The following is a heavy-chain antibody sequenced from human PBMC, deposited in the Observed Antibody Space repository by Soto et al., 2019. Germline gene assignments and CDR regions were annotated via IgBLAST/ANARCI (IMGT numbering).Heavy chain of an antibody. J-gene: IGHJ3*02. D-gene: IGHD3-22*01. V-gene: IGHV4-39*01. Sequence: SETLSLTCTVSGGSISSSSYYWGWIRQPPGKGLEWIGSIYYSGSTYYNPSLKSRVTISVDTSKNQFSLKLSSVTAADTAVYYCARGQYYYDSSGYDAFDIWGQGAMVTVSS. CDR1: GGSISSSSYY. CDR3: ARGQYYYDSSGYDAFDI. CDR2: IYYSGST.